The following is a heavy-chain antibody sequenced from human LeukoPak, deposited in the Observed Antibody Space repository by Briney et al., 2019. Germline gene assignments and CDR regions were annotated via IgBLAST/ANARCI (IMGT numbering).Heavy chain of an antibody. V-gene: IGHV4-59*01. CDR2: IYYSGST. J-gene: IGHJ4*02. Sequence: SETLSLTCTVSGGSIRSYYWSWLRQPPGKGLEWIGYIYYSGSTNYNPSLKSRVTISVDTSKNQFSLKLSSVTAADTAVYYCARLLYGNTLDSWGQGTLVTVSS. D-gene: IGHD1/OR15-1a*01. CDR3: ARLLYGNTLDS. CDR1: GGSIRSYY.